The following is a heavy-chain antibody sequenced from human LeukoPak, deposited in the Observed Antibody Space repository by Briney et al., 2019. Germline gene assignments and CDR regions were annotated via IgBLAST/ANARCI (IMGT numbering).Heavy chain of an antibody. CDR3: ARTHCSSTSCYYYFDY. Sequence: PGGSLRLSCAASGFTFSSYGMHWVRQAPGKGLEWVAFIRYDGSNKYYADSVKGRFTISRDNSKNTLYLQMNSLRAEDTAVYYCARTHCSSTSCYYYFDYWGQGTLVTVSS. CDR1: GFTFSSYG. J-gene: IGHJ4*02. V-gene: IGHV3-30*02. D-gene: IGHD2-2*01. CDR2: IRYDGSNK.